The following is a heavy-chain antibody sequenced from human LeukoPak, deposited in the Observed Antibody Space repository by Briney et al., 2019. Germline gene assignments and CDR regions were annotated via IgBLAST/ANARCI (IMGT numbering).Heavy chain of an antibody. J-gene: IGHJ5*02. CDR2: IIPIFGTA. CDR1: GGTFSSYA. D-gene: IGHD2-15*01. V-gene: IGHV1-69*05. Sequence: ASVKVSCRASGGTFSSYAISWVRQAPGQGLEWMGGIIPIFGTANYAQKFQGRVTMTTDTSTSTAYMELRSLRSDDTAVYYCARDECSGGSCYSVRWFDPWGQEPWSPSPQ. CDR3: ARDECSGGSCYSVRWFDP.